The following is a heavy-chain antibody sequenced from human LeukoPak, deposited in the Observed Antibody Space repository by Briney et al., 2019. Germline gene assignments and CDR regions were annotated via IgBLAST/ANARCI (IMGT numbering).Heavy chain of an antibody. Sequence: ASVKVSCKASGYTFTSYGISWVRQAPGQGLVWMGWISAYNGNTNYAQKLQGRVTMTTDTSTSTAYMELRSLRSDDTAVYYCARYDYGDWPPRPYFDYWGQGTLVTVSS. CDR1: GYTFTSYG. V-gene: IGHV1-18*01. CDR3: ARYDYGDWPPRPYFDY. CDR2: ISAYNGNT. J-gene: IGHJ4*02. D-gene: IGHD4-17*01.